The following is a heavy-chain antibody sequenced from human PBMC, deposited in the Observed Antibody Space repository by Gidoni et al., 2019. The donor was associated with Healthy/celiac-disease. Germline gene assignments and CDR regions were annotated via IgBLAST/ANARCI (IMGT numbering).Heavy chain of an antibody. CDR1: GFTFSSYW. D-gene: IGHD3-9*01. J-gene: IGHJ4*02. CDR3: ARAPRYYDILTGYYNAYYFDY. V-gene: IGHV3-7*03. Sequence: EVQLVASGGGLVQPGGSLRLSCAASGFTFSSYWMSWVRQAPGKGLEWVANIKQDGSEKYYVDSVKGRFTISRDNAKNSLYLQMNSLRAEDTAVYYCARAPRYYDILTGYYNAYYFDYWGQGTLVTVSS. CDR2: IKQDGSEK.